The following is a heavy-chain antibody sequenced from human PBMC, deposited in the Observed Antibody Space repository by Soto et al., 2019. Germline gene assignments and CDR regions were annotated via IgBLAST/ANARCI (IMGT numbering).Heavy chain of an antibody. Sequence: EVQLVESGGGLVQPGGSLRLSFPASGFPFSDSWMTLVRQAPGKGVEWVARLKPDESEKKYADSVKGRFSISRDNAKNSMYLQMDSLRGEDTAVYYCVRGGSNYASWGQGTLVTVSS. V-gene: IGHV3-7*01. CDR2: LKPDESEK. CDR3: VRGGSNYAS. J-gene: IGHJ5*02. D-gene: IGHD4-4*01. CDR1: GFPFSDSW.